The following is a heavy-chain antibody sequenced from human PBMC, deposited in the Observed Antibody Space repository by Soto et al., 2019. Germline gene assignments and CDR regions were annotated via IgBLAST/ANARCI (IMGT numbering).Heavy chain of an antibody. Sequence: ASVKVSCKASGYTFTGYYMHWVRQAPGQGLEWMGWINPNSGGTNYAQKFQGRVTMTRDTSISTAYMELSRLRSDDTAVYYCARDSESGGYYSTDYWGQGTLVTVSS. CDR1: GYTFTGYY. CDR3: ARDSESGGYYSTDY. CDR2: INPNSGGT. D-gene: IGHD1-26*01. J-gene: IGHJ4*02. V-gene: IGHV1-2*02.